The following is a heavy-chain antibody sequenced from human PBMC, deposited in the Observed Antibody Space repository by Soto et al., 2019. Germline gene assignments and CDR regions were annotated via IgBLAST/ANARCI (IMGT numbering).Heavy chain of an antibody. Sequence: QVQLVQSGAEVKKPGSSVKVSCKASGGTFSSYTISWVRQAPGQGLEWMGRIIPILGIANYAQKFQGRVTITANKSTSTAYMELSSLRSEHTAVYYCARERGDCSGGSCYSGAYWFDPWGQGTLVTVSS. D-gene: IGHD2-15*01. CDR3: ARERGDCSGGSCYSGAYWFDP. J-gene: IGHJ5*02. CDR1: GGTFSSYT. CDR2: IIPILGIA. V-gene: IGHV1-69*08.